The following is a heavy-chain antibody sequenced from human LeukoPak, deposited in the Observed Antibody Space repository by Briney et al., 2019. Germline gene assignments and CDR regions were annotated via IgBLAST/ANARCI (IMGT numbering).Heavy chain of an antibody. CDR1: GFTVSSNY. Sequence: GGSLRLSCGASGFTVSSNYMSWVRQAPGKGLEWVSVIYSGGSTYYADSVKGRFTISRDNSKNTLYLQMNSLRAEDTAVYYCARARGLLSYYFDYWGQGTLVTVSS. J-gene: IGHJ4*02. CDR3: ARARGLLSYYFDY. V-gene: IGHV3-53*01. CDR2: IYSGGST. D-gene: IGHD3-10*01.